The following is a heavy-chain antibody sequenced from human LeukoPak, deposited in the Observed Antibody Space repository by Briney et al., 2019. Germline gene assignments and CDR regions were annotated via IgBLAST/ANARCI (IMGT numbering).Heavy chain of an antibody. CDR2: ICYSGST. CDR1: GGSISSGGYY. V-gene: IGHV4-31*03. D-gene: IGHD6-6*01. Sequence: SETLSLTCTVSGGSISSGGYYWSWIRQHPGKGLEWIGYICYSGSTYYNPSLKSRVTISVDTSKNQFSLKLSSVTAADTAVYYCARTPAARRYFDYWGQGTLVTVSS. J-gene: IGHJ4*02. CDR3: ARTPAARRYFDY.